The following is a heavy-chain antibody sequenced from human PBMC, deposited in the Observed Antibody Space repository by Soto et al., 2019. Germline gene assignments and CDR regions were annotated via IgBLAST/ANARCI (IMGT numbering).Heavy chain of an antibody. D-gene: IGHD5-12*01. CDR1: GGSISSSSYY. Sequence: QLQLQESGPGLVKPSETLSLTCTVSGGSISSSSYYWGWIRQPPGKGLEWIGSIYYSGSTYYNPSLKSRVTISVHTSKDQFSLKLGSVTAADTAVYYCAREGAPFDIVATIGVDGYYYYGMDVWGQGTTVTVSS. CDR2: IYYSGST. V-gene: IGHV4-39*02. J-gene: IGHJ6*02. CDR3: AREGAPFDIVATIGVDGYYYYGMDV.